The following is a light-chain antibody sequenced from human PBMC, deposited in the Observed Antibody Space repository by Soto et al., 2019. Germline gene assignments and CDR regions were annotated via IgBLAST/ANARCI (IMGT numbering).Light chain of an antibody. V-gene: IGLV2-14*01. J-gene: IGLJ2*01. Sequence: QSLLTQPASVSGSPGQSITISCTGTSSDVGGYNYVSWYQQHPGKAPKLMIYEVTNRPSGVSNRFSGSKSGNTASLTISGLQAEDETHYYCSSYTSSSTVVFGGGTKLTVL. CDR2: EVT. CDR1: SSDVGGYNY. CDR3: SSYTSSSTVV.